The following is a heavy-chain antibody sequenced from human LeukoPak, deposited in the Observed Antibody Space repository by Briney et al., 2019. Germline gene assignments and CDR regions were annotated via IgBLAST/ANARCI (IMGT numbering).Heavy chain of an antibody. CDR2: IIPIFGIA. V-gene: IGHV1-69*04. Sequence: VASVKVSCKASGGTFSSYAISRVRQAPGQGLEWMGRIIPIFGIANYAQKFQGRVTITADKSTSIAYMELSSLRSEDTAVYYCARAPTSGSYFDYWGQGTLVTVSS. CDR3: ARAPTSGSYFDY. D-gene: IGHD1-26*01. J-gene: IGHJ4*02. CDR1: GGTFSSYA.